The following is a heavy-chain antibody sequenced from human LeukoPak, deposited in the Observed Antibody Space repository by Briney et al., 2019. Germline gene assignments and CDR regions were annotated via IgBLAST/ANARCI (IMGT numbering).Heavy chain of an antibody. CDR1: EYTFTGYY. CDR3: ARDPRYSSSSRDVAFDI. J-gene: IGHJ3*02. CDR2: INPKSGGT. Sequence: ASVKVSCKASEYTFTGYYMHWVRQAPGQGLEGMGWINPKSGGTNYAQKFQGRVTMTRDTSISTAYMELSRLGSDDAAVYYCARDPRYSSSSRDVAFDIWGQGTMVTVCS. D-gene: IGHD6-6*01. V-gene: IGHV1-2*02.